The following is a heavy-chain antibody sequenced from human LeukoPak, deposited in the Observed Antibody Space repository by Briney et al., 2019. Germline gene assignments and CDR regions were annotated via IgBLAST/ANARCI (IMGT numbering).Heavy chain of an antibody. CDR2: IYYSGST. D-gene: IGHD6-6*01. CDR1: GGSISSYY. J-gene: IGHJ3*02. CDR3: ARRIAARDTTAFDI. Sequence: SETLSLTCTVSGGSISSYYWSWIRQPPGKGLEWIGSIYYSGSTYYNPSLKSRVTISVDTSKNQFSLKLSSVTAADTAVYYCARRIAARDTTAFDIWGQGTMVTVSS. V-gene: IGHV4-59*05.